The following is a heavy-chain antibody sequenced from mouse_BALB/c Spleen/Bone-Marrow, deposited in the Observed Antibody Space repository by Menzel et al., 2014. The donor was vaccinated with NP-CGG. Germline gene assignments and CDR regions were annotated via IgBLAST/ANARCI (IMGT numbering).Heavy chain of an antibody. CDR1: GFTFNTYA. V-gene: IGHV10-1*02. J-gene: IGHJ4*01. Sequence: EVQLQQSGGGLMQPKGSLKLSCAASGFTFNTYAMNWVRQAPGKGLEWVARIRSKSNNYATYYADSVKDRFTISRDDSQSMLYLQMNNLKTEDTAMYYCVRHSYYYGSSYYAMDYWGQGTSVTVSS. D-gene: IGHD1-1*01. CDR2: IRSKSNNYAT. CDR3: VRHSYYYGSSYYAMDY.